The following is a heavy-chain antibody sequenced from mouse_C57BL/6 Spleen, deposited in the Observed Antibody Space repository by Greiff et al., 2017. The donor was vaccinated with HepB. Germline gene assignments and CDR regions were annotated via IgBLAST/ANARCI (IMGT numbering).Heavy chain of an antibody. CDR2: IDTNSGGT. CDR3: ARGGSHYAMDY. CDR1: GYTFPSYR. Sequence: VQLQQPGAELVKPGASVKLSCKAFGYTFPSYRVPWVKQKPGRGLEWNGRIDTNSGGTKYNEKFKSKATLTVDKPSSTAYMQLSSLTSEDSAVYYCARGGSHYAMDYWGQGTSVTVSS. V-gene: IGHV1-72*01. J-gene: IGHJ4*01.